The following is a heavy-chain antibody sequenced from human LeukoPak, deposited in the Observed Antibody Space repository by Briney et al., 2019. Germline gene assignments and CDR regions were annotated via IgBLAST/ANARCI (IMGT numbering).Heavy chain of an antibody. CDR3: AGRGLVAGIYDLVYGFDL. CDR1: GYSFTTFH. D-gene: IGHD3/OR15-3a*01. V-gene: IGHV1-8*03. J-gene: IGHJ3*01. CDR2: VNPDTGNT. Sequence: ASVKVSCKAAGYSFTTFHINWVRQAPGQGPEWMGWVNPDTGNTDFAQKFQGRVTITQNSSVTTVYMELSSLTSEDTAVYYCAGRGLVAGIYDLVYGFDLWGQGTMVTVSS.